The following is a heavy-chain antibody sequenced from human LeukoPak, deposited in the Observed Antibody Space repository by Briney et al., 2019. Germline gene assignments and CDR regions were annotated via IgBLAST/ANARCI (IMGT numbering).Heavy chain of an antibody. D-gene: IGHD5-18*01. V-gene: IGHV3-33*01. Sequence: GGSLSLSCAASGFTLSSYGMHWVRQAPGKGLEWVAVIWYDGSNKYYADSVKGRFTISRDNSKNTLYLQMNSLRAEDTAVYYCARELLGYSYGDYWGQGTLVTVSS. CDR3: ARELLGYSYGDY. CDR2: IWYDGSNK. J-gene: IGHJ4*02. CDR1: GFTLSSYG.